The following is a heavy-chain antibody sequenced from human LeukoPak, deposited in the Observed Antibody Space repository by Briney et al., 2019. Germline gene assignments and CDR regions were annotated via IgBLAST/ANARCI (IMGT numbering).Heavy chain of an antibody. CDR3: ARVGSGSYYSRKFDY. D-gene: IGHD3-10*01. CDR2: INPSGGST. J-gene: IGHJ4*02. Sequence: ASVKVSCKASGYTFTSYYMHWVRQAPGQGLEWVGIINPSGGSTSYAQQSQGGVTMTRDAATSTVSLVLSSLLSEDTAVYYCARVGSGSYYSRKFDYWGQGTLVTVAS. V-gene: IGHV1-46*01. CDR1: GYTFTSYY.